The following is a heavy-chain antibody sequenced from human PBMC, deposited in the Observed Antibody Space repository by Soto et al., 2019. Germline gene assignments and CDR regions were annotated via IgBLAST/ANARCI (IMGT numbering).Heavy chain of an antibody. Sequence: QVQLVQSGAEVKKTGSSLKVSCKASGGTFSSYAISWVRQAPGQGLEWMGGIITIFGTANYAQKYQGRVTITADASTITAYMALRSLRSEDTAVYYCAAWAFYGVNYYYYGMDVW. CDR1: GGTFSSYA. CDR2: IITIFGTA. J-gene: IGHJ6*01. D-gene: IGHD3-3*02. CDR3: AAWAFYGVNYYYYGMDV. V-gene: IGHV1-69*01.